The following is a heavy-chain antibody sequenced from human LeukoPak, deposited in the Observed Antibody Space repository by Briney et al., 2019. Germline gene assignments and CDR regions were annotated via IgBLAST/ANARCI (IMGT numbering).Heavy chain of an antibody. CDR2: ISSSSSYI. CDR3: ASGCSGGSCYSSFWFDP. D-gene: IGHD2-15*01. V-gene: IGHV3-21*01. J-gene: IGHJ5*02. CDR1: GFTFSSYS. Sequence: GGSLRLSCAASGFTFSSYSMNWVRQAPGKGLEWVSSISSSSSYIYYADSVKGRFTISSDNAKNSLYLQMNSLRAEDTAVYYCASGCSGGSCYSSFWFDPWGQGTLVTVSS.